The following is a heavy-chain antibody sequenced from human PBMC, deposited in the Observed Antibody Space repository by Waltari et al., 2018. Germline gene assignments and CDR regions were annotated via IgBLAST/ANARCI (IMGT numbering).Heavy chain of an antibody. V-gene: IGHV1-69*01. Sequence: VQLVQSGGEVKKPGSSVKVSCKASGGNFRSYAISGVRQAPGQGLEWMGGIIPIFGTANYAQKLQGRVTVTADESTSTAYMELSSLRSDDSAVYYCARAEGMPTGTNYYYGMDVWGQGTTVTVSS. CDR2: IIPIFGTA. CDR3: ARAEGMPTGTNYYYGMDV. D-gene: IGHD4-17*01. J-gene: IGHJ6*02. CDR1: GGNFRSYA.